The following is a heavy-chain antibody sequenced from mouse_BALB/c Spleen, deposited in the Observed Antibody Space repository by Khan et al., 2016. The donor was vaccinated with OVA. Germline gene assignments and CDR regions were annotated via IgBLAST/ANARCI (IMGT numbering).Heavy chain of an antibody. V-gene: IGHV9-3-1*01. CDR3: ARSNSYGYFDV. J-gene: IGHJ1*01. D-gene: IGHD4-1*02. CDR2: INTYTGQP. Sequence: QIQLVQSGPELKKPGETVKISCTASGYTFTNYGMNWVKQAPGKGLKWMGWINTYTGQPTYPDEFKGRFAFSLETSASTAYLQINNLNNEDTATYFCARSNSYGYFDVWGAWTTVIVSS. CDR1: GYTFTNYG.